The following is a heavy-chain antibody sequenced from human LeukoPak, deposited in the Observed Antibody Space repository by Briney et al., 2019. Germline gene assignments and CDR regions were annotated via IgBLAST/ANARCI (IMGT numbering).Heavy chain of an antibody. Sequence: ASETLSLTCTVSGGSISSYYWSWLRQPAGKGLEWIGRIYTSGSTNYNPPLKSRVTISVDTSKNQFSLKLSSVTAADTAVYYCATDGYAYSFRAFDIWGQGTMVTVSS. CDR2: IYTSGST. D-gene: IGHD5-24*01. V-gene: IGHV4-4*07. CDR1: GGSISSYY. J-gene: IGHJ3*02. CDR3: ATDGYAYSFRAFDI.